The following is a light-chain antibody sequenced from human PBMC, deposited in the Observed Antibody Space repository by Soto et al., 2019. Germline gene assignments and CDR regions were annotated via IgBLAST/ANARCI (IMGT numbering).Light chain of an antibody. CDR2: EVS. CDR1: SSDVGGYNY. V-gene: IGLV2-14*01. J-gene: IGLJ2*01. CDR3: SSSTSSDTLL. Sequence: QSFLTQPASVSGSPGQSITISCTGTSSDVGGYNYVSWYQQHPGKAPKLMIYEVSNRPSGVSNRFSGSKSGNTASLTISGLQAEDEADYYCSSSTSSDTLLFGGGTKLTVL.